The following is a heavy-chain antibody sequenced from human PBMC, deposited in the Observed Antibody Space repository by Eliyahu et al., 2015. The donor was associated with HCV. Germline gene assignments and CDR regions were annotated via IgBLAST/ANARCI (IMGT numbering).Heavy chain of an antibody. D-gene: IGHD2-15*01. CDR2: IIPIFGTP. J-gene: IGHJ5*02. Sequence: QVQLVQSGAEVKKPGSSVKISCKASGGTFSSYTISWVRQAPGQGLEWMGGIIPIFGTPNYAQKVQGRVSITADESTSTAYMELSSLKSEDTAIYYCAIEGGTSGPRWFDPWGQGTLVTVSS. V-gene: IGHV1-69*01. CDR3: AIEGGTSGPRWFDP. CDR1: GGTFSSYT.